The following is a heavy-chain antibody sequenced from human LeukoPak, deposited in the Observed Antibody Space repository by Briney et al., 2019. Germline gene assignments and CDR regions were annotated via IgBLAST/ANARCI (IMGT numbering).Heavy chain of an antibody. CDR1: GFTFSSYG. CDR3: AKDELGSGSYDAFDI. D-gene: IGHD1-26*01. J-gene: IGHJ3*02. Sequence: GRSLRLSCAASGFTFSSYGMSWVRLAPGKGLEWVSAISGSGGSTYYADSVKGRFTISRDNSKNTLYLQMNSLRAEDTAVYYCAKDELGSGSYDAFDIWGQGTMVTVSS. V-gene: IGHV3-23*01. CDR2: ISGSGGST.